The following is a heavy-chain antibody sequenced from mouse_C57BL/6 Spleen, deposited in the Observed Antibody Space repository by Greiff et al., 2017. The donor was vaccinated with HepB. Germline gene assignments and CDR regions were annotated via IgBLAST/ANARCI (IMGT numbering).Heavy chain of an antibody. CDR2: IDPSDSET. D-gene: IGHD2-2*01. J-gene: IGHJ2*01. Sequence: QVQLQQPGAELVRPGSSVKLSCKASGYTFTSYWMHWVKQRPIQGLEWIGNIDPSDSETHYNQKFKDKATLTVDKSSSTAYMQLSSLTSEDAAVYYCARSGTRVTTTNFDYWGQGTTLTVSS. V-gene: IGHV1-52*01. CDR3: ARSGTRVTTTNFDY. CDR1: GYTFTSYW.